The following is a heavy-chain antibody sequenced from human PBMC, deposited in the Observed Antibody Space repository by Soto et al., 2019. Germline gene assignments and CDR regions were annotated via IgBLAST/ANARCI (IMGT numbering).Heavy chain of an antibody. CDR3: ARDISSSPTGGWFDP. V-gene: IGHV1-2*02. J-gene: IGHJ5*02. CDR1: GFTFTGHY. D-gene: IGHD6-6*01. Sequence: ASVKVSCKASGFTFTGHYIHWVRQAPGQGLEWMGWTNPNSGGTSYAQKFQGRVTMTRDTSITTAYMELSRLSSDDTAVYYCARDISSSPTGGWFDPWGQGTLVTVSS. CDR2: TNPNSGGT.